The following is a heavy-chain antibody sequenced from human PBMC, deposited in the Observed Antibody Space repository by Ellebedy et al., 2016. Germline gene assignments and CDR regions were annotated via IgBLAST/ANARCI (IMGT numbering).Heavy chain of an antibody. CDR2: ISSSGSSI. Sequence: GESLKISXAASGFTFSDYYMSWIRQAPGKGLEGVAYISSSGSSISYADSVKGRFTISRDNAKNSLYLEMNSLRAGDTAVYYCARGIDYCSSNSCYTGYYYYMDVWGKGTTVTVSS. CDR1: GFTFSDYY. J-gene: IGHJ6*03. CDR3: ARGIDYCSSNSCYTGYYYYMDV. V-gene: IGHV3-11*04. D-gene: IGHD2-2*02.